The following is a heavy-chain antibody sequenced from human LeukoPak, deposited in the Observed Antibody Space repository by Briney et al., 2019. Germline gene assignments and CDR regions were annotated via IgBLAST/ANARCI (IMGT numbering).Heavy chain of an antibody. CDR3: ARASQLDY. Sequence: VGSLRRSCAASGFTVSSNYMSGVRQAPGQGLEWVSVIYSGGSTYYADSVKGRFTIARDNAKTALYLQKNSLRAEDTAVYYCARASQLDYWGQGTLVTVSS. CDR2: IYSGGST. V-gene: IGHV3-53*01. CDR1: GFTVSSNY. J-gene: IGHJ4*02.